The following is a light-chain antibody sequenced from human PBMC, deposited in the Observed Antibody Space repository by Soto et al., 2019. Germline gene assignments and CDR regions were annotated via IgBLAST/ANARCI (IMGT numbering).Light chain of an antibody. CDR2: HVS. V-gene: IGLV2-14*03. CDR3: CSYTTSTTYV. CDR1: NGDVGNYNY. Sequence: LTQPASVSGSPGQSITISCTGTNGDVGNYNYVSWYQHHPGKAPKLMIYHVSYRPSGVSNRFSASKSGNTASLTISGLQAEDEADYYCCSYTTSTTYVFGTGTKVTVL. J-gene: IGLJ1*01.